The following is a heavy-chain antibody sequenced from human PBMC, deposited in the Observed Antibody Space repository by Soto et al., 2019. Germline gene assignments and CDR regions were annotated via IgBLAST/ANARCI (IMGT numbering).Heavy chain of an antibody. J-gene: IGHJ5*02. CDR2: ISSSSSTI. Sequence: EVQLVESGGGLVQPGGSLRLSCAASGFTFSSYSMNWVRQAPGKGLEWVSYISSSSSTIYYADSVKGRFTISIDNAKNSLYLHMNSLRAEDTAVYYCARDFVATMRRWANWFDPWGQGTLVTVSS. D-gene: IGHD5-12*01. V-gene: IGHV3-48*01. CDR1: GFTFSSYS. CDR3: ARDFVATMRRWANWFDP.